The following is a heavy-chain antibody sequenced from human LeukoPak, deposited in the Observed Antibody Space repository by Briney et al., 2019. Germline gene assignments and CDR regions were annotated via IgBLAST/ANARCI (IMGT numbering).Heavy chain of an antibody. CDR2: IYSGGST. CDR1: GFTVSSNY. D-gene: IGHD3-10*02. CDR3: ARDVRRDDAFDI. V-gene: IGHV3-53*01. Sequence: GGSLRLSCAASGFTVSSNYMSWVRQAPGKGLEGVSVIYSGGSTYYADSVKGRFTISRDNSKNTLYLQMNSLRAEDTAVYYCARDVRRDDAFDIGGQGTMVTVS. J-gene: IGHJ3*02.